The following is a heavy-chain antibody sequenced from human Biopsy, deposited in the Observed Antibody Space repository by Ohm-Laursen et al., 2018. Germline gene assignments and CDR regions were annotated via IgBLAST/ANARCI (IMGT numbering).Heavy chain of an antibody. J-gene: IGHJ5*02. CDR2: IIPLFGAP. CDR1: GVIFSNYA. V-gene: IGHV1-69*13. Sequence: SVKVSCKASGVIFSNYAITWVRQAPGQGLEWMGGIIPLFGAPNYAHKFQGRLTITADESKSTTYMELSSLRSEDTAVYYCARLAQIYGDSPFDPWGQGPLVTVSS. CDR3: ARLAQIYGDSPFDP. D-gene: IGHD4-17*01.